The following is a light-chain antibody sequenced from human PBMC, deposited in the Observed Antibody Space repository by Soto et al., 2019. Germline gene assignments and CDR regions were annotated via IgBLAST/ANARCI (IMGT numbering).Light chain of an antibody. Sequence: DIQMTQSPSTLSASVGDRVTITCRASQSISSWLAWYQQKPGKAPKLLIYKASSLESGVPSRFSGSGSGTEFTLTISILQPDDFATYYCQQYNSYSPWTFGQGTKV. J-gene: IGKJ1*01. CDR1: QSISSW. CDR2: KAS. V-gene: IGKV1-5*03. CDR3: QQYNSYSPWT.